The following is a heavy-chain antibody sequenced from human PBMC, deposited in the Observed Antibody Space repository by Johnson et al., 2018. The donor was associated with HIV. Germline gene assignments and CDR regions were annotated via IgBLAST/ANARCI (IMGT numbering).Heavy chain of an antibody. CDR3: AKTIVVVTADAFDI. CDR1: EFTFSSYG. J-gene: IGHJ3*02. CDR2: IWYDGSNK. V-gene: IGHV3-33*06. D-gene: IGHD2-21*02. Sequence: VQLMESGGGVVQPGRSLRLSCAASEFTFSSYGMHWVRQAPGKGLEWVAVIWYDGSNKYYADSVKGRFTISRDNSKNTLYLQMNSLRAEDTAVYYCAKTIVVVTADAFDIWGQGTMVTVSS.